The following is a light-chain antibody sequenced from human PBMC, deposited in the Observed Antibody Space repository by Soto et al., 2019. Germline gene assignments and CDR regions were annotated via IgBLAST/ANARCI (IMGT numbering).Light chain of an antibody. Sequence: VMTQSQDTLSVSPGERATLSCRASQSVSSNLAWYQQKLGQAPRLLIYGASSRATGIPDRFSGSGSGTDFTLTISRLEPEDFAVYYCQQYGSPFGQGTKVDIK. CDR1: QSVSSN. CDR2: GAS. V-gene: IGKV3-20*01. CDR3: QQYGSP. J-gene: IGKJ1*01.